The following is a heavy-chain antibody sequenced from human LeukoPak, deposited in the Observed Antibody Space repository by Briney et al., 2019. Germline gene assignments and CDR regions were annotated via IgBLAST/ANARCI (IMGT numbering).Heavy chain of an antibody. CDR2: ISGSGGST. Sequence: GGTLRLSCAASGFTFSSYGMSWVRQAPGKGLEWVSAISGSGGSTYYADSVKGRFTISRDNAKNSLYLQMNSLRAEDTAVYYCARGKRITIFGVVKFHYYYMDVWGKGTTVTVSS. D-gene: IGHD3-3*01. J-gene: IGHJ6*03. CDR3: ARGKRITIFGVVKFHYYYMDV. V-gene: IGHV3-23*01. CDR1: GFTFSSYG.